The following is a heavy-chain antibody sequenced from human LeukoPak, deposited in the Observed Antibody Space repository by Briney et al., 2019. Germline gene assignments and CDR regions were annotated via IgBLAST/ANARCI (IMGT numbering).Heavy chain of an antibody. Sequence: PGGSLRLSCAASGFTFSKYAMHWVRQAPGKGLEYVSGISSNGASTSYADSVKGRFTISRDNYKNTLYLHMGSLRPEDMAIYYCARLTGVARSYYDYWGQGPLVTVST. V-gene: IGHV3-64*02. J-gene: IGHJ4*02. CDR3: ARLTGVARSYYDY. CDR1: GFTFSKYA. CDR2: ISSNGAST. D-gene: IGHD3-10*01.